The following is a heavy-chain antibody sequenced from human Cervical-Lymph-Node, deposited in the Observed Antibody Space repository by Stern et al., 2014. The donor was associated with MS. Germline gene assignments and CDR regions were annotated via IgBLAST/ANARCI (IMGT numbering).Heavy chain of an antibody. J-gene: IGHJ4*02. D-gene: IGHD5-12*01. V-gene: IGHV2-70*01. CDR2: IDWDDDK. CDR3: ARASTGATAFDY. CDR1: GFSLSTSAMS. Sequence: QVTLRESGPALVKPPQTLTLTCTISGFSLSTSAMSVRWIRQPPGKALEXLALIDWDDDKYYSTSLKTRLTISKDTSKNQVVLTMTNMDPVDTATYYCARASTGATAFDYWGQGTLVTVSS.